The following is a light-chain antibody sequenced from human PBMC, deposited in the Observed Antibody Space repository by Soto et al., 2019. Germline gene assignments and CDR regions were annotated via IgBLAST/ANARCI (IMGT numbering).Light chain of an antibody. CDR1: QSISTNY. V-gene: IGKV3-20*01. Sequence: EIVLTQSPGTLSLSPGERATLYCRASQSISTNYVAWHQQKPGQAPRLLIYAASNRATGIPDRFSGSGSGTDFTLTISRLEPEDFAVFYCQQYESSPFTFGGGTKVEIK. CDR2: AAS. J-gene: IGKJ4*01. CDR3: QQYESSPFT.